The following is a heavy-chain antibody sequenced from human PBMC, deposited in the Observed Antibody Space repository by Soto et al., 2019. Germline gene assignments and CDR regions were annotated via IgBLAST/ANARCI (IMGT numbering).Heavy chain of an antibody. CDR1: GYDFTSYW. J-gene: IGHJ3*02. CDR3: ARRRSSTASDI. Sequence: PGESLKISCKASGYDFTSYWIGWVRQKPGKGLEWMGMIYPGDSDTRDGPSFQGQVTISADKSTTSTYLQWSNLKASDTAMYYCARRRSSTASDIWGQGTMVTVSS. V-gene: IGHV5-51*01. CDR2: IYPGDSDT. D-gene: IGHD2-2*01.